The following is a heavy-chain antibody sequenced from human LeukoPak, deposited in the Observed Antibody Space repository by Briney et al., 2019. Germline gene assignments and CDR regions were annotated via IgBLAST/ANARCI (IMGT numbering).Heavy chain of an antibody. CDR1: GFSFSNFW. CDR3: ARTLVEVPGHSDLFDF. V-gene: IGHV3-7*01. CDR2: MNPDGSAT. D-gene: IGHD2-2*01. Sequence: GGSLRLSCGASGFSFSNFWMSWIRQALGKGLERVANMNPDGSATYYLDSVKGRFTISRDNAKTSVYLQMNSLRPDDTAVYYCARTLVEVPGHSDLFDFWGQGTLVTVSS. J-gene: IGHJ4*02.